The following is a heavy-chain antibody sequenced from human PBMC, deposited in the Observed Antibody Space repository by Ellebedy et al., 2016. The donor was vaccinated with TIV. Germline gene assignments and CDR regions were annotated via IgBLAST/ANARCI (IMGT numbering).Heavy chain of an antibody. CDR1: GDSISRSNW. CDR3: ASLPDYRVGFVDEPMIWGH. J-gene: IGHJ4*02. V-gene: IGHV4-4*02. CDR2: IYHTGST. Sequence: SETLSLTCAVSGDSISRSNWWSWVRQPPGKGLEWIGEIYHTGSTNYNPSLKSRVTISVDKSKNQLSLKLTSVTAADTGIYFCASLPDYRVGFVDEPMIWGHWGQGTLVTVSS. D-gene: IGHD3/OR15-3a*01.